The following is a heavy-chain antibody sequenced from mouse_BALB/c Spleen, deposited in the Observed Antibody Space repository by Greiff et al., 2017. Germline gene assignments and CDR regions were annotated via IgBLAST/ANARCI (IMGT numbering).Heavy chain of an antibody. D-gene: IGHD1-2*01. CDR3: AVTTATSWFAY. CDR1: GYTFTDYW. J-gene: IGHJ3*01. V-gene: IGHV1-69*01. Sequence: QVQLQQPGAELVMPGASVKMSCKASGYTFTDYWMHWVKQRPGQGLEWIGAIDTSDSYTSYNQKFKGKATLTVDESSSTAYMQLSSLASEDSAVYYCAVTTATSWFAYWGQGTLVTVSA. CDR2: IDTSDSYT.